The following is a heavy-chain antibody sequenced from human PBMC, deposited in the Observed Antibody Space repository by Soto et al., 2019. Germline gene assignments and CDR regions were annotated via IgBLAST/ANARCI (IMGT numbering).Heavy chain of an antibody. J-gene: IGHJ4*02. CDR2: ISSNGGST. Sequence: PGGSLRLSYSASGFTFSSYAMHWVRQAPGKGLEYVSAISSNGGSTYYADSVKGRFTISRDNSKNTLYLQMSSLRAEDTAVYYCVKEATRGYFDYWGQGTLVTVSS. V-gene: IGHV3-64D*08. D-gene: IGHD3-10*01. CDR3: VKEATRGYFDY. CDR1: GFTFSSYA.